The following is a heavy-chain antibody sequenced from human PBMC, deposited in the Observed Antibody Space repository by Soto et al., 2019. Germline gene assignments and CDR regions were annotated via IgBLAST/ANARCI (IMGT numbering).Heavy chain of an antibody. V-gene: IGHV3-30-3*01. CDR1: GFTFSSYA. CDR2: ISYDGSNK. D-gene: IGHD6-19*01. J-gene: IGHJ1*01. Sequence: QVQLVEPGGGVVQPGRSLRLSCAASGFTFSSYAMHWVRQAPGKGLGGVAVISYDGSNKYYADSVKGRFTISRDNSKNTLYVQMNSLRAEDTAVYYCARESEQWLNNRAEYFQHWGQGTLVTVSS. CDR3: ARESEQWLNNRAEYFQH.